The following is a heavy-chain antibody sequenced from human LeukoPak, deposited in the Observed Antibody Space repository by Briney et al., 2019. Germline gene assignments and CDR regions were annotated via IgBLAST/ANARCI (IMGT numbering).Heavy chain of an antibody. D-gene: IGHD2-2*01. J-gene: IGHJ5*02. CDR1: GYTFTNYH. CDR3: ARVPRRGDRFDP. CDR2: INPSGGST. Sequence: ASVKVSCKASGYTFTNYHMHWVRQAPGQGLEWMGIINPSGGSTNYAQKFQGRVTMTRDMSTSTVYMELSSLRSEDTAVYYCARVPRRGDRFDPWGQGTLVTVSS. V-gene: IGHV1-46*01.